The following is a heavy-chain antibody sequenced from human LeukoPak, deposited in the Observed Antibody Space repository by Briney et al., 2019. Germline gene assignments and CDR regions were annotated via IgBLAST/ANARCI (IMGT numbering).Heavy chain of an antibody. D-gene: IGHD3-22*01. CDR1: GGSISSSSYY. V-gene: IGHV4-39*07. J-gene: IGHJ4*02. CDR3: AREANYYDSSGYSDY. CDR2: IYYSGST. Sequence: NTSETLSLTCTVSGGSISSSSYYWGWIRQPPGKGLEWIGSIYYSGSTYYNPSLKSRVTISVDTSKNQFSLKLSSVTAADTAVYYCAREANYYDSSGYSDYWGQGTLVTVSS.